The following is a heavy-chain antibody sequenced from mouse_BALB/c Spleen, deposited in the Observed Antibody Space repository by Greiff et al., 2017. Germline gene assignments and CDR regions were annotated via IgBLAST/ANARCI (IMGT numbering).Heavy chain of an antibody. D-gene: IGHD1-2*01. CDR3: ARDPLTTTATGFAY. Sequence: EVMLVESGGGLVKPGGSLKLSCAASGFTFSSYAMSWVRQTPEKRLEWVASISSGGSTYYPDSVKGRFTISRDNARNILYLQMSSLRSEDTAMYYCARDPLTTTATGFAYWGQGTLVTVSA. CDR1: GFTFSSYA. V-gene: IGHV5-6-5*01. J-gene: IGHJ3*01. CDR2: ISSGGST.